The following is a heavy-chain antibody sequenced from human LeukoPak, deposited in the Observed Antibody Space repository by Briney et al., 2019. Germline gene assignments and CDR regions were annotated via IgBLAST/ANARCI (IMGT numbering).Heavy chain of an antibody. CDR3: ARVSSSWYQDWYFDL. J-gene: IGHJ2*01. CDR2: IFTSESP. V-gene: IGHV4-4*07. CDR1: GGSISSSNW. Sequence: PSETLSLTCAVSGGSISSSNWWSWIRQPAGKGLEWIGRIFTSESPNYNPSLKSRVTMSVDTSKNQFSLKLSSVNAADTAVYYCARVSSSWYQDWYFDLWGRGTLVTVSS. D-gene: IGHD6-13*01.